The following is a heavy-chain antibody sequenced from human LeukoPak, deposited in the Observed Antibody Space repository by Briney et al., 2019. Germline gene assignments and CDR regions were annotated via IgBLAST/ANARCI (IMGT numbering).Heavy chain of an antibody. V-gene: IGHV3-21*01. Sequence: SGGSLRLSCAASGFTFSSYSMNWVRQAPGKGLEWVSSISSSSSYIYYADSVKGRFTISRDNSKNTLYLQMNSLRAEDTAVYYCAREIGRGIAARYFDYWGQGTLVTVSS. CDR2: ISSSSSYI. CDR1: GFTFSSYS. D-gene: IGHD6-6*01. J-gene: IGHJ4*02. CDR3: AREIGRGIAARYFDY.